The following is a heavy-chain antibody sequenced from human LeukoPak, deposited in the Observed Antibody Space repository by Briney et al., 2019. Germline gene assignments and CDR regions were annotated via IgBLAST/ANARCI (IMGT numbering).Heavy chain of an antibody. V-gene: IGHV4-31*03. Sequence: SETLSLTCTVSGGSISSGGYYWSWIRQHPGKGLEWIGYIYYSGSTYYNPSLKSRVTISVDTSKNQFSLKLSSVTAADTAVYYCARGLTGNYDFWSGYEYYFDYWGQGTLVTVSS. CDR1: GGSISSGGYY. D-gene: IGHD3-3*01. CDR2: IYYSGST. CDR3: ARGLTGNYDFWSGYEYYFDY. J-gene: IGHJ4*02.